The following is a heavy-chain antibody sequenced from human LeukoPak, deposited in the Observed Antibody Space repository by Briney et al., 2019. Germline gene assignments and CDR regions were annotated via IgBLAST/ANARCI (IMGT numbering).Heavy chain of an antibody. J-gene: IGHJ4*02. Sequence: ASVKVSCKVSGDTLSELTMNWVRQAPGKGVEWMGGFDPGAGEILYAQQFQGRVTMTEDTSTDTAYMELTSLRSEESGVYFCAAGVIYSLLDYWGQGTLVTVSS. V-gene: IGHV1-24*01. CDR2: FDPGAGEI. CDR3: AAGVIYSLLDY. D-gene: IGHD2-21*01. CDR1: GDTLSELT.